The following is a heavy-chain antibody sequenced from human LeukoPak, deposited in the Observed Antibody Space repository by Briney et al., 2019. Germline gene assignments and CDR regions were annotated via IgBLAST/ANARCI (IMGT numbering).Heavy chain of an antibody. CDR3: ARGLGGRLDWFGQPPRDYFDY. CDR1: GNIFTNCT. Sequence: ASVKVSCKASGNIFTNCTVHWVRQAPGQRLEWMGCINTKNGFTIFSQNFQGRVTTSRDTSASTAYMELSSLRSNDTAVYFCARGLGGRLDWFGQPPRDYFDYWSQGSLVTVSS. J-gene: IGHJ4*02. V-gene: IGHV1-3*04. CDR2: INTKNGFT. D-gene: IGHD3-10*01.